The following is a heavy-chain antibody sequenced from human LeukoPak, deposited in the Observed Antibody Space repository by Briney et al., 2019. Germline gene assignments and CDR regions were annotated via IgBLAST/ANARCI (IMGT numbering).Heavy chain of an antibody. D-gene: IGHD6-6*01. CDR3: AKDGIHSSSSGN. CDR2: ISGSGGST. Sequence: PGGSLRLSCAASGFTFSNYAMSWVRQAPGKGLEWVSGISGSGGSTYYADSVKGRFTSRDNSKNTLFLQINNLRAEDTAVYYCAKDGIHSSSSGNWGQGTLVTVSS. V-gene: IGHV3-23*01. CDR1: GFTFSNYA. J-gene: IGHJ4*02.